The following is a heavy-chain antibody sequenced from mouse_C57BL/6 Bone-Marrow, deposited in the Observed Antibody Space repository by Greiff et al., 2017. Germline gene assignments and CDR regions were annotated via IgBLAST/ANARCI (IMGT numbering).Heavy chain of an antibody. CDR3: ARGPYYYGPFDY. CDR2: IYPRSGNN. D-gene: IGHD1-1*01. J-gene: IGHJ2*01. Sequence: VQLQQSGAELARPGASVKLSCKASGYTFTSYGISWVKQRTGQGLEWIGEIYPRSGNNYYNEKFKGKATLTADKSSSTAYMELSSLTSEDSAVYYCARGPYYYGPFDYWGQGTTLTVSS. V-gene: IGHV1-81*01. CDR1: GYTFTSYG.